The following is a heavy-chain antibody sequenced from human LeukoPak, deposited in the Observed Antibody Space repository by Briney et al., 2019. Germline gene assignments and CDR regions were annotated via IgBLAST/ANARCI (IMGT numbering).Heavy chain of an antibody. V-gene: IGHV4-59*08. CDR1: GGSISSYY. D-gene: IGHD2-15*01. J-gene: IGHJ4*02. Sequence: SETLSLTCTVSGGSISSYYWSWIRQPPGKGLEWIGYIYYSGTTNYNPSLKSRVTISVDTSKNQFSLKLSSVTAADTAVYYCARQGVYCSGGSCYSKYYFDYWGQGTLVTVSS. CDR2: IYYSGTT. CDR3: ARQGVYCSGGSCYSKYYFDY.